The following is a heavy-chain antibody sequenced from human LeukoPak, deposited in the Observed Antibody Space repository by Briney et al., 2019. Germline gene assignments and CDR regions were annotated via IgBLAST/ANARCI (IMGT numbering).Heavy chain of an antibody. J-gene: IGHJ4*02. V-gene: IGHV1-46*01. Sequence: ASVKVSCKASGYTFTSYYMHWVRQAPGQGLEWMGIINPSGGSTSYAQKFQGRVTMTRDTSTSTVYMELSSLRSEDTAVYYCARLDIVVVPGETLVDYWGQGTLVTVSS. CDR2: INPSGGST. CDR3: ARLDIVVVPGETLVDY. CDR1: GYTFTSYY. D-gene: IGHD2-2*01.